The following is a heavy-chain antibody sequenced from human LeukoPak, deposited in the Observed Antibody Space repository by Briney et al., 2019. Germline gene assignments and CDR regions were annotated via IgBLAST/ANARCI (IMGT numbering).Heavy chain of an antibody. V-gene: IGHV3-48*02. J-gene: IGHJ6*03. Sequence: GGSLRLSCAASGFTFNSNSMNWVRQAPGKGLEWLSYVSIGSTTVYYADSVRGRFTISRDNAKNSLYLQMNNLRDEDTAVYFCARGPSGTYCVDFHYDFRDVGGRGTTVTVS. D-gene: IGHD2-21*01. CDR2: VSIGSTTV. CDR1: GFTFNSNS. CDR3: ARGPSGTYCVDFHYDFRDV.